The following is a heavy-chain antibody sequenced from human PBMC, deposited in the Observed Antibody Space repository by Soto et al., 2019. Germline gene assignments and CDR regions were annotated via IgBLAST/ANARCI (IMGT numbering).Heavy chain of an antibody. V-gene: IGHV4-38-2*02. CDR1: GYSISSGYY. Sequence: KSSETLSLTCAVSGYSISSGYYWGRIRQPPGKGLEWIGSIYHSGSTYYNPSLKSRVTISVDTSKNQFSLKLSSVTAADTAVYYCARDQRYDFWSGRFDPWGQGTLVTVSS. CDR3: ARDQRYDFWSGRFDP. J-gene: IGHJ5*02. CDR2: IYHSGST. D-gene: IGHD3-3*01.